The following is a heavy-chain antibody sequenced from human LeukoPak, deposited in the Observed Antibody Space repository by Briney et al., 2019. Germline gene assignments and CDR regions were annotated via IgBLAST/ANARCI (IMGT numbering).Heavy chain of an antibody. V-gene: IGHV3-23*01. CDR2: ISDSGGRT. D-gene: IGHD6-13*01. Sequence: GGSLRLSCAASGFSFASFAMGWVRQPQGKGPEWVSTISDSGGRTHYADSVQGRFTISRDNSKNTLYLQINNLRAEDTAIYYCDAADFWGQGTLVTVSS. CDR1: GFSFASFA. CDR3: DAADF. J-gene: IGHJ4*02.